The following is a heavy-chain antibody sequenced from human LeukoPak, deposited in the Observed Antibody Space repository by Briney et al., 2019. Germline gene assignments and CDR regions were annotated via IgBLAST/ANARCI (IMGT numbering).Heavy chain of an antibody. V-gene: IGHV1-8*01. Sequence: ASVKVSCKASGYTFTSYDINWVRQATGQGLEWMGWMNPNSGNTGYAQKFQGRVTMTRNTSISTAHMELSSLRSEDTAVYYRARGRGSSGRTNWFDPWGQGTLVTVSS. CDR1: GYTFTSYD. CDR2: MNPNSGNT. CDR3: ARGRGSSGRTNWFDP. D-gene: IGHD6-13*01. J-gene: IGHJ5*02.